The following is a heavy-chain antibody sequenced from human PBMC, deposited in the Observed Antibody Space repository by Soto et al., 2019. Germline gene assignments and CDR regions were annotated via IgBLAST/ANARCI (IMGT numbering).Heavy chain of an antibody. Sequence: EVQLVESGGGLVQPGRSLRLSCAASGFIFDDYAMFWIRQAPGKGLECVSSINWNSVRIAYADSVKGRFTISRDNARNSLYLQMTSLRPEDTAFYYCAKGPYSASAGGWFDPWGQGTLVTVSS. D-gene: IGHD3-16*01. V-gene: IGHV3-9*01. J-gene: IGHJ5*02. CDR2: INWNSVRI. CDR3: AKGPYSASAGGWFDP. CDR1: GFIFDDYA.